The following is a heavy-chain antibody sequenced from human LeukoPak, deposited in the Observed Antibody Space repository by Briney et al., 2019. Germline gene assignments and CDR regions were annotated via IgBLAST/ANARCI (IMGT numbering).Heavy chain of an antibody. CDR2: IVGSGGSA. V-gene: IGHV3-23*01. Sequence: PGGSLRLSCAASGFTFSSYAMSWVRQAPGKGLEWVSAIVGSGGSANYADSVKGRFTISRDNSKNTVYLQMNSLRADDTAVYYCVKAGPGSGTYYGMDVWGQGTTVTVSS. D-gene: IGHD3-10*01. CDR3: VKAGPGSGTYYGMDV. J-gene: IGHJ6*02. CDR1: GFTFSSYA.